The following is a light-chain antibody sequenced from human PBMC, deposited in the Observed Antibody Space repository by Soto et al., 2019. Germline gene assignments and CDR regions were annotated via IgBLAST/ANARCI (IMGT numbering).Light chain of an antibody. CDR3: QQYNSYSWT. CDR1: QSISSW. CDR2: DAS. J-gene: IGKJ1*01. V-gene: IGKV1-5*01. Sequence: DIQMTQSPSTLSASVGDRVTITCRASQSISSWLAWYQQKPGKAPKLLIYDASSLESGVPSRFSGSGSGTEFTLTISSLXPDDFATYYCQQYNSYSWTFGQGTKV.